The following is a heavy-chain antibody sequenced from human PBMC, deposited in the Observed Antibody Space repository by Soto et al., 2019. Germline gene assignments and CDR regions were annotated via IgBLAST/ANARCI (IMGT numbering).Heavy chain of an antibody. CDR3: ARQPPYYAILTGENGTVDP. CDR2: IYPCDSDT. Sequence: GESLKISCKGSGYSFTSYWIGWVRQMPGKGLEWMWIIYPCDSDTRYSPSFQGQVTISADNSISTAYLQWSSLKASDTAIYYCARQPPYYAILTGENGTVDPWGPGTLVTLSS. D-gene: IGHD3-9*01. CDR1: GYSFTSYW. V-gene: IGHV5-51*01. J-gene: IGHJ5*02.